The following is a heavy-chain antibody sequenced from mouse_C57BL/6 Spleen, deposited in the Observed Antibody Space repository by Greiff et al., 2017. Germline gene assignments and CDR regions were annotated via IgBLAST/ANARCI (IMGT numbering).Heavy chain of an antibody. J-gene: IGHJ1*03. D-gene: IGHD2-2*01. CDR3: ARSMVRWYIDV. V-gene: IGHV7-3*01. CDR2: IRNKANGYTT. Sequence: EVQLVESGGGLVQPGGSLSLSCAASGFTFTDYYMSWVRQPPGKALEWLGFIRNKANGYTTEYSASVKGRFTISRDNSKSILYLQMNALRAEDSATYYCARSMVRWYIDVWGTGTTVTVSS. CDR1: GFTFTDYY.